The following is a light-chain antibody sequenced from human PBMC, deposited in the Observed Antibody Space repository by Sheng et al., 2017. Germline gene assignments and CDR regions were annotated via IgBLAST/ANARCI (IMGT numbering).Light chain of an antibody. Sequence: EVVLTQSPGTLSLSPGERATLSCRASQTVDSNYVAWHQQKPGQAPRLLIYGTSTRATGVAARFSGSGSGTEFTLTISSLESEDFAVYYCQQRSNWPLTFGGGTKVEI. CDR3: QQRSNWPLT. CDR1: QTVDSNY. CDR2: GTS. V-gene: IGKV3D-20*02. J-gene: IGKJ4*01.